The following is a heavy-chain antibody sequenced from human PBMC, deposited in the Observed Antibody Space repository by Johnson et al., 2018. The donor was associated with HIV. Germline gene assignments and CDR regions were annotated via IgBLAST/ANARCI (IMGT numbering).Heavy chain of an antibody. CDR2: ISGDGSSS. CDR3: AREVRYNWNQVPAVDI. V-gene: IGHV3-74*01. J-gene: IGHJ3*02. D-gene: IGHD1-20*01. CDR1: GFTISTFW. Sequence: MQLVESGGALVQPGGSLRLSCEVSGFTISTFWMHWVRQVPGKGLMWVSRISGDGSSSSYEDSVKGRFTISRDNSNNTLYLQMNRLRAEDTALYYCAREVRYNWNQVPAVDIWGQGTLVTVSS.